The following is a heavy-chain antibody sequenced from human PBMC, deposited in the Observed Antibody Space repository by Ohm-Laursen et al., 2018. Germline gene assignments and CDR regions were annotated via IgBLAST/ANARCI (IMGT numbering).Heavy chain of an antibody. J-gene: IGHJ6*02. CDR3: AREYYYYGMDV. CDR2: INHSGST. V-gene: IGHV4-34*01. Sequence: SQTLSLTCAVYGGSFSGYYWSWIRQPPGKGLEWIGEINHSGSTNYNPSLKSRVTISVDTSKNQFSLKLSSVTAADTAVYYCAREYYYYGMDVWGQGTTVTVSS. CDR1: GGSFSGYY.